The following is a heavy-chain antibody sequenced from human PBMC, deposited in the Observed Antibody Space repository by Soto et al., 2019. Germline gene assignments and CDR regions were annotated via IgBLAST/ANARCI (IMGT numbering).Heavy chain of an antibody. CDR2: ISAYSGNT. CDR1: GYTFSDHG. D-gene: IGHD2-2*03. V-gene: IGHV1-18*01. CDR3: AKDRPRLTQGMDSVP. J-gene: IGHJ5*02. Sequence: QDQLVQSGAEVKKPGASVKVSCKASGYTFSDHGISWVRQAPGQGLEWMGWISAYSGNTEYARKSQRXXPXPTDTPTSTAYMALRSLTSDDTAVYYCAKDRPRLTQGMDSVPWGPGTLVTVSS.